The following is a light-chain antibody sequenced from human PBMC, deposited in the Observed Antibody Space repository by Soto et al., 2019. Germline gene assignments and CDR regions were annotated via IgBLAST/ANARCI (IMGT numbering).Light chain of an antibody. CDR1: QSVSSSY. CDR2: GAS. Sequence: EIVLTQSPGTLSLSPGERATLSCRASQSVSSSYLAWYQQKPGQAPRLLIYGASSRATGIPDRFSGSGSGTDFTLTISRLEPEDFAVYYCQQYGSSLFTFGPGTKVDFE. CDR3: QQYGSSLFT. V-gene: IGKV3-20*01. J-gene: IGKJ3*01.